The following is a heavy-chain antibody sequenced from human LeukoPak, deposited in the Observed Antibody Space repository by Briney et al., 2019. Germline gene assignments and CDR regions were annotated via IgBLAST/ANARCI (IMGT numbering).Heavy chain of an antibody. CDR3: ARGGRDGYIFSYNWFDP. Sequence: SVKVSCKASGGTFSSYAISWVRQAPGQGLEWMGGIIPIFGTANYAQKFQGRVTITADESTSTAYMELSSLRSEDTAVYYCARGGRDGYIFSYNWFDPWGQGTLVTVSS. CDR1: GGTFSSYA. J-gene: IGHJ5*02. CDR2: IIPIFGTA. V-gene: IGHV1-69*01. D-gene: IGHD5-24*01.